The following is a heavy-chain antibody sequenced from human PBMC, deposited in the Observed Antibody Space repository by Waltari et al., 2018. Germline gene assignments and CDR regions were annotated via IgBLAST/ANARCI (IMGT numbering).Heavy chain of an antibody. CDR1: SYSISSGYY. CDR3: ARPSPPMFTAFDI. J-gene: IGHJ3*02. Sequence: ETLSLTCAVSSYSISSGYYWGWIRQPPGKGLEWIGSIYHSGSTYYNPSLKSRVTISVDTSKNQFSLKLSSVTAADTAVYYCARPSPPMFTAFDIWGQGTMVTVSS. CDR2: IYHSGST. V-gene: IGHV4-38-2*01. D-gene: IGHD3-16*01.